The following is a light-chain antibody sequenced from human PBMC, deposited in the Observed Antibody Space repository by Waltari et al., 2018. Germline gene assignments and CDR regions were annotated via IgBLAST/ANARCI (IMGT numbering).Light chain of an antibody. J-gene: IGKJ1*01. CDR1: QTISYSSNYKNY. V-gene: IGKV4-1*01. CDR3: QQYYKTPQT. CDR2: WAS. Sequence: DIVMTQSPDSLAVSLGERATINCKSSQTISYSSNYKNYLAWYQQKPGQPPKLLIYWASTRESGVPDRFSGSGSGTDFTLTISSLQAEDVAVYYCQQYYKTPQTFGQWTKVEIK.